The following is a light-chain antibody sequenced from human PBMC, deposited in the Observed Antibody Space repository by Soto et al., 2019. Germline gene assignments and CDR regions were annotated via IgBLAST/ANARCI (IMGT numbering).Light chain of an antibody. J-gene: IGKJ1*01. Sequence: GDRVTITCRASQSISSWLAWYQRKPGKAPKLLIYDASSLESGVPSRFSGSGSGTEFTLTISSLQPDDFATYYCQQYNSYPWTFGQGTKVEIK. V-gene: IGKV1-5*01. CDR2: DAS. CDR1: QSISSW. CDR3: QQYNSYPWT.